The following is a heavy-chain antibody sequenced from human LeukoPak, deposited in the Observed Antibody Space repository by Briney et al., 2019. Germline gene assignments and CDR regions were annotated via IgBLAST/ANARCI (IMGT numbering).Heavy chain of an antibody. Sequence: PSETLSLTCTVSGGSIRSYYWSWIRQPPGKGLEWIGYIHYTGSTNYNPSLKSRLTISVDTSKNQFSLQLSSVTATDTAVYFCERNYSSWYPDYWGQGTLVTVSS. CDR3: ERNYSSWYPDY. V-gene: IGHV4-59*08. J-gene: IGHJ4*02. D-gene: IGHD6-13*01. CDR1: GGSIRSYY. CDR2: IHYTGST.